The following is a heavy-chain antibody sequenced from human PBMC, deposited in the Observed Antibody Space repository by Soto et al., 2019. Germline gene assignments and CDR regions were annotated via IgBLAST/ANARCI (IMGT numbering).Heavy chain of an antibody. CDR3: ARVGAAGMDV. V-gene: IGHV3-48*04. CDR2: ISSSGSTI. Sequence: GSLRLSCAASGFTFSSYSMNWVRQAPGKGLEWVSSISSSGSTIYYADSVKGRFTISRDNAKNSLYLQMNSLRAEDTAVYYCARVGAAGMDVWGQGTTVTVSS. J-gene: IGHJ6*02. D-gene: IGHD6-25*01. CDR1: GFTFSSYS.